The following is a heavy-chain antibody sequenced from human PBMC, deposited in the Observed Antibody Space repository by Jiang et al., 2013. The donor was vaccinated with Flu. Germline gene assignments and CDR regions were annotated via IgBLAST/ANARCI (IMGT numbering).Heavy chain of an antibody. V-gene: IGHV6-1*01. CDR2: TYYRSNWFR. J-gene: IGHJ4*02. D-gene: IGHD2-2*01. Sequence: QTLSLTCVISGDSVSSDTVIWSWIRQSPSRGLEWLGRTYYRSNWFREYEESVKSRITINADTSKNQFSLLLDSVTAEDTAVYYCARVEVPAAMVLGRRRGHQPLDYWGQGTLVTVSS. CDR1: GDSVSSDTVI. CDR3: ARVEVPAAMVLGRRRGHQPLDY.